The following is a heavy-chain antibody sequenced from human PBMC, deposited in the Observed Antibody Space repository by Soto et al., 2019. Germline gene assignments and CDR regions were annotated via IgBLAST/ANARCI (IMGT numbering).Heavy chain of an antibody. D-gene: IGHD6-13*01. CDR1: GFTFTSSA. J-gene: IGHJ6*02. CDR2: IVVGSGNT. V-gene: IGHV1-58*01. CDR3: ARQAAGSIYYYYYYGMDV. Sequence: SVKVSCKASGFTFTSSAVQWVRQARGQRLEWIGWIVVGSGNTNYAQKFQERVTITRDMSTSTAYMELSSLRSEDTAVYYCARQAAGSIYYYYYYGMDVWGQGTTVTVSS.